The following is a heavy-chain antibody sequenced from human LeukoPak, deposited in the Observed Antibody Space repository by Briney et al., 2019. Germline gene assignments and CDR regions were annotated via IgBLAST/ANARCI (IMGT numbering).Heavy chain of an antibody. V-gene: IGHV3-23*01. Sequence: GGSLRLSCAASGFTFSSYGMSWVRHAPGKGLEWVSAISGSGGSTYYADPVKGRFTISRDNSKNTLYLQMNGLGAEDTAVYYCAKDRGIISDYWGQGTLVTVSS. D-gene: IGHD3-10*01. CDR3: AKDRGIISDY. J-gene: IGHJ4*02. CDR2: ISGSGGST. CDR1: GFTFSSYG.